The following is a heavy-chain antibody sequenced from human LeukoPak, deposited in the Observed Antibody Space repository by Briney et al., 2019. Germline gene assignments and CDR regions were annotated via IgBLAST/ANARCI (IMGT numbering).Heavy chain of an antibody. Sequence: GGSLRLSCAASGFTFSSYGMHWVRQAPGKGLEWVAVIWYDGSNKYYADSVKGRFTISRDNSKNTLYLQMSSLRAEDTAVYYCARDAEGFDPWGQGTLVTVSS. CDR3: ARDAEGFDP. V-gene: IGHV3-33*01. J-gene: IGHJ5*02. CDR2: IWYDGSNK. CDR1: GFTFSSYG.